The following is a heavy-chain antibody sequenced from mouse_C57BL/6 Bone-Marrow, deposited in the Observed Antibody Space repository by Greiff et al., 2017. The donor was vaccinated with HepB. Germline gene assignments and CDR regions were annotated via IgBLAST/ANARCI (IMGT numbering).Heavy chain of an antibody. CDR1: GYTFTSYD. CDR3: AIITTVSFDY. Sequence: QVQLKQSGPELVQPGASVKLSCKASGYTFTSYDINWVKQRPGQGLEWIGWIYPRDGSTKYNEKFKGKATLTVDTASSTAYIELHSLTSEDSAVYFCAIITTVSFDYWGQGTTLTVSS. D-gene: IGHD1-1*01. J-gene: IGHJ2*01. V-gene: IGHV1-85*01. CDR2: IYPRDGST.